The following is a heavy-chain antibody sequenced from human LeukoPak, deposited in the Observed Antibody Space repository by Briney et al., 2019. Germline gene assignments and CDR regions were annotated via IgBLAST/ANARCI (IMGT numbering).Heavy chain of an antibody. CDR3: AATMVRGVIATLNWFDP. CDR1: GYTLTELS. J-gene: IGHJ5*02. V-gene: IGHV1-24*01. CDR2: FDPEDGET. Sequence: GASVKVSCKVSGYTLTELSMRWVRQAPGKGLEWMGGFDPEDGETIYAQKFQGRVTMTEDTSTDTAYMELSSLRSEDTAVYYCAATMVRGVIATLNWFDPWGQGTLVTVSS. D-gene: IGHD3-10*01.